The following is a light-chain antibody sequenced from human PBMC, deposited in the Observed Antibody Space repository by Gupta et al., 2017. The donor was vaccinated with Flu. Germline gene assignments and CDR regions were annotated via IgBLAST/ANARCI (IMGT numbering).Light chain of an antibody. J-gene: IGLJ2*01. CDR2: TNN. CDR3: ATWDASMSGLV. CDR1: SSNIGTNY. V-gene: IGLV1-47*01. Sequence: SVLTQPPSASVTPGQRVTISCSGSSSNIGTNYVYWYKQLPGTAPKLLIYTNNQRNSGVPDRFSGAKSGTSASLATXGXRSEDEXDYYCATWDASMSGLVFGGGTKLTVL.